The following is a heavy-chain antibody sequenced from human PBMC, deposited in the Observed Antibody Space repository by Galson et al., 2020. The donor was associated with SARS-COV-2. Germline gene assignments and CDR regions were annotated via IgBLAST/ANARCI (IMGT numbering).Heavy chain of an antibody. J-gene: IGHJ3*02. V-gene: IGHV3-30-3*01. CDR2: ISYDGSNK. CDR3: ARQGAFDI. Sequence: TGGSLRLSCAASGVTFSSYAMHWVRQAPGKGLEWVAVISYDGSNKYYADSVKGRFTISRDNSKNTLYLQMNSLRGEDTAVYYCARQGAFDIWGQGTMVTVSS. CDR1: GVTFSSYA.